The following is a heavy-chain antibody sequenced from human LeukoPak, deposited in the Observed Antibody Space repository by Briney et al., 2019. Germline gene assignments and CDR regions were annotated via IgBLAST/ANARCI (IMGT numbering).Heavy chain of an antibody. CDR2: INPNSGGT. D-gene: IGHD2-8*01. J-gene: IGHJ5*02. CDR3: ARDRYCTNGVCYTNWFDR. CDR1: GYTFTGYY. Sequence: ASLKVSCKASGYTFTGYYMHWVRQAPGQGLEWMGWINPNSGGTNYAQKFQGRVTMTRDTSISTAYMELSRLRSDDTAVYYCARDRYCTNGVCYTNWFDRWGQGTLVTVSS. V-gene: IGHV1-2*02.